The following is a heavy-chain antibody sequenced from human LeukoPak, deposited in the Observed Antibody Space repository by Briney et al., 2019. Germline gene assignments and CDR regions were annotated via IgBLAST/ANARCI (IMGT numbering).Heavy chain of an antibody. J-gene: IGHJ4*02. V-gene: IGHV3-33*06. CDR3: AKGSSGYFDL. CDR1: GFTFSSYG. CDR2: IWYDGSNK. D-gene: IGHD3-22*01. Sequence: PGRSLRLSCAASGFTFSSYGMHWVRQAPGKGLEWVAVIWYDGSNKYYADSVKGRFTISRDNSKNTLFLQMDSLRAEDTALYYCAKGSSGYFDLWGQGTLVTVSS.